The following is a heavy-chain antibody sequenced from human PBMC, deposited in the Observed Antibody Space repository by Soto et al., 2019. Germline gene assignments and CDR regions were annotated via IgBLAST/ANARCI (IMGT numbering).Heavy chain of an antibody. CDR2: ISGHNGDT. D-gene: IGHD1-7*01. Sequence: ASVKVSCKAYGYTFISYGISWVRQAPGQGLEWMGWISGHNGDTKYAQKFQGRVTMTTDTSTSTAYMEVRSLRSDDTAVYYCARGFHWNYPFDIWRQGTMVTVSS. CDR3: ARGFHWNYPFDI. J-gene: IGHJ3*02. CDR1: GYTFISYG. V-gene: IGHV1-18*01.